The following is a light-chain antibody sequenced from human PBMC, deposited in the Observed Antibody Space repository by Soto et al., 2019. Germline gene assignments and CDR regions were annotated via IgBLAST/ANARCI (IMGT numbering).Light chain of an antibody. CDR1: SGSVSTSYY. J-gene: IGLJ1*01. CDR3: VLYMGSGISV. V-gene: IGLV8-61*01. Sequence: VVTQEPSFSVSPGGTVTLTCGLSSGSVSTSYYPSWYQQTPGQAPRTLIYSTNTRSSGVPDRFSGSILGNKAALTITGAQADDESDYYCVLYMGSGISVFGTGTKVNVL. CDR2: STN.